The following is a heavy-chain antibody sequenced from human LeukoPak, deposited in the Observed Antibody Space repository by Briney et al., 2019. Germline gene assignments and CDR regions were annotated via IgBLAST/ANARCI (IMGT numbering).Heavy chain of an antibody. CDR1: GFTFSSYS. V-gene: IGHV3-21*01. D-gene: IGHD2-2*01. CDR3: ARGKGYCSSASCSLLFDY. Sequence: GGSLRLSCAASGFTFSSYSMNWVRQAPGKGLEWVSSISSSSSYIFYADSVKGRFTISRDNAKNSLYLQTNRLRAEDTAVYYCARGKGYCSSASCSLLFDYWGQGTLVTVSS. CDR2: ISSSSSYI. J-gene: IGHJ4*02.